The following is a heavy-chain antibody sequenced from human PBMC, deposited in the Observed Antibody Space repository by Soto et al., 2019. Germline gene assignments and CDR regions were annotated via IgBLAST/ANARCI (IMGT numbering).Heavy chain of an antibody. CDR1: GGSFSGYY. Sequence: PSETLSLTCAVYGGSFSGYYWSWIRQPPGKGLEWIGEINHSGSTNYNPSLKSRVTISVDTSKNQFSLKLSSVTAADTAVYYCARRKYYYDSSGYYQPYYGMDVWGQGTTVTVSS. CDR3: ARRKYYYDSSGYYQPYYGMDV. V-gene: IGHV4-34*01. J-gene: IGHJ6*02. D-gene: IGHD3-22*01. CDR2: INHSGST.